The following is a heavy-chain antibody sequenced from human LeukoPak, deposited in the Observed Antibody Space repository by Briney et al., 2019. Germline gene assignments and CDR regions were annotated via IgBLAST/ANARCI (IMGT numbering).Heavy chain of an antibody. D-gene: IGHD6-13*01. CDR1: GFTFSSYS. V-gene: IGHV3-21*01. CDR2: ISSSSSYI. Sequence: GGSLRLSCAASGFTFSSYSMNWVRQAPGKGLEWVSSISSSSSYIYYADSVKGRFTISRDNAKNSLYLQMNSLRAEDTAVYYCARAREGSSSWYFISGTFQFDYYMDVWGKGTTVTVSS. J-gene: IGHJ6*03. CDR3: ARAREGSSSWYFISGTFQFDYYMDV.